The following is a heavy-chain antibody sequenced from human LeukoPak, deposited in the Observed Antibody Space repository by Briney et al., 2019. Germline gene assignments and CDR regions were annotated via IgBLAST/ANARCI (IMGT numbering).Heavy chain of an antibody. Sequence: PSETLSLTCTVSGGSISSSLYYWTWIRQPPGKGLEWIGNIYYDGTTSYKSSLKSRVTISVDTSKNQFSLKLSSVTAADTAVYYCARAPYGSGTPLFDYWGQGTLVTVSS. CDR2: IYYDGTT. J-gene: IGHJ4*02. CDR1: GGSISSSLYY. V-gene: IGHV4-39*07. CDR3: ARAPYGSGTPLFDY. D-gene: IGHD3-10*01.